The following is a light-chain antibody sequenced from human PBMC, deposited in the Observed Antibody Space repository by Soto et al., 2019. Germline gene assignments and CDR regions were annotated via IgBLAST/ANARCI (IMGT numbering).Light chain of an antibody. J-gene: IGKJ1*01. V-gene: IGKV1-5*03. CDR2: KAS. CDR1: QSISSW. Sequence: DFQITQSPATLSASVGDRVTITGRASQSISSWLAWYQQKPGKAPKLLIYKASSLESGVPSSFSGSGSGTESTLTISSLQPDDFATYYCQQYNSYRTFGQGTKVDIK. CDR3: QQYNSYRT.